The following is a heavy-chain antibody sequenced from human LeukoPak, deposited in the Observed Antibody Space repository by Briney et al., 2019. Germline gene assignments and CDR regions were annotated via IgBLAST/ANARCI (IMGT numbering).Heavy chain of an antibody. CDR2: IHYSGNT. CDR1: GGFISTYY. Sequence: PSETLSLTCTISGGFISTYYWNWVRQAPGKGPEWIGYIHYSGNTDYNPSLESRGTISVDTSKNQFSLKLTSVTAADTAVYYCARHQLVGRAFSYAYYFDYWGQGTLVTVSS. D-gene: IGHD3-16*01. V-gene: IGHV4-59*08. J-gene: IGHJ4*02. CDR3: ARHQLVGRAFSYAYYFDY.